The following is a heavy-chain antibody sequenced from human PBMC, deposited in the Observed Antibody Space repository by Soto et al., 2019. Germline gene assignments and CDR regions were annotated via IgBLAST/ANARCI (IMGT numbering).Heavy chain of an antibody. CDR1: GGSISSGDYY. CDR2: IYYSGST. V-gene: IGHV4-30-4*01. J-gene: IGHJ5*02. Sequence: QVQLQESGPGLVKPSQTLSLTCTVSGGSISSGDYYWSWIRQPPGTGLEWIGYIYYSGSTYYNPSLKSRVTISVDTSKNQFSLKLSSVTAADTAVYYCARTTYYYDSSGGWFDPWGQGTLVTVSS. CDR3: ARTTYYYDSSGGWFDP. D-gene: IGHD3-22*01.